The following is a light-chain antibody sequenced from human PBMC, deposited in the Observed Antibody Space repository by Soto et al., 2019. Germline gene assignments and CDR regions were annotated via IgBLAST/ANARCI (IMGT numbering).Light chain of an antibody. V-gene: IGKV1-5*03. CDR2: KAS. CDR3: QQYNSYSPT. Sequence: LQITQSPSTPSASVGDRGTITFPATQSISVWLAWYQQKAGKAPNLLIYKASRLESGVPSRFSGSGSETEFTLTISGLQPGDSATYYCQQYNSYSPTFGQGTKVDIK. J-gene: IGKJ1*01. CDR1: QSISVW.